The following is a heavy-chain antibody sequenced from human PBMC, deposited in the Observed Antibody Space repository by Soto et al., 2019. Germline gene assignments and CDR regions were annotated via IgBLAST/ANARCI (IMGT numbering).Heavy chain of an antibody. V-gene: IGHV1-69*06. D-gene: IGHD6-13*01. J-gene: IGHJ4*02. CDR1: GYSFSSHA. CDR3: ARGGALSTSWYWGDGLDS. CDR2: IIPVFGTP. Sequence: SVKFYCKASGYSFSSHAITWVRQAPGQGLEWMGGIIPVFGTPTYAQKFQGRLTISADKSTNTSSLELRSLRSEDTAVYYCARGGALSTSWYWGDGLDSWGQGTQVTVSS.